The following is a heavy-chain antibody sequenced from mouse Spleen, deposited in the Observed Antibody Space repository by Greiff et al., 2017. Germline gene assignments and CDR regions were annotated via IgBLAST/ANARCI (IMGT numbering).Heavy chain of an antibody. CDR3: TTDYGSSTLDY. Sequence: EVKLMESGAELVRPGASVKLSCTASGFNIKDDYMHWVKQRPEQGLEWIGWIDPENGDTEYASKFQGKATITADTSSNTAYLQLSSLTSEDTAVYYCTTDYGSSTLDYWGQGTTLTVSS. CDR1: GFNIKDDY. CDR2: IDPENGDT. J-gene: IGHJ2*01. D-gene: IGHD1-1*01. V-gene: IGHV14-4*01.